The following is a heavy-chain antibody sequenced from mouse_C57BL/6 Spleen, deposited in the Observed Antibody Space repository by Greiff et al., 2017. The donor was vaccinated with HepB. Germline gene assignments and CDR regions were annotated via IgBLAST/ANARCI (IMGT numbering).Heavy chain of an antibody. CDR1: GYTFTDYY. J-gene: IGHJ4*01. V-gene: IGHV1-76*01. CDR2: IYPGSGNT. Sequence: QVQLQQSGAELVRPGASVKLSCKASGYTFTDYYINWVKQRPGQGLEWIARIYPGSGNTYYNEKFKGKATLTAEKSSSTAYMQLSSLTSEDSAVYFCARSYDYDLVRDAMDYWGQGTSVTVSS. CDR3: ARSYDYDLVRDAMDY. D-gene: IGHD2-4*01.